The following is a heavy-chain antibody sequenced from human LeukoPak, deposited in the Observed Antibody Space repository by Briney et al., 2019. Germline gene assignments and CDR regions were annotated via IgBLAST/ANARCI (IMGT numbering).Heavy chain of an antibody. CDR1: GFTFSNYE. J-gene: IGHJ3*02. CDR3: ARYCGSTSCYSGDAFDI. CDR2: IGTAGET. V-gene: IGHV3-13*01. D-gene: IGHD2-2*01. Sequence: GGSLRLSCAASGFTFSNYEMHWVRQGIGKGLEWVSAIGTAGETYYPGSVKGRFTISRENAKNSLYLQMNSLRAGDTAVYYCARYCGSTSCYSGDAFDIWGQGTMVTVSS.